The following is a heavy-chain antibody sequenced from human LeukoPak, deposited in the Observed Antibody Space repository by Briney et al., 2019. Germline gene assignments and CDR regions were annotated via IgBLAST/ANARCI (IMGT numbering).Heavy chain of an antibody. Sequence: GGSLRLSCVVSGFTFSSYAMSWVRQAPGKGLEWVSAISGSGGRTYYADSVKGRFTISRDNSKNTLYLQMNSLRAEVTAVYYCAASTVTTFAPKWGQGNLVTVSS. CDR1: GFTFSSYA. CDR3: AASTVTTFAPK. CDR2: ISGSGGRT. V-gene: IGHV3-23*01. J-gene: IGHJ4*02. D-gene: IGHD4-17*01.